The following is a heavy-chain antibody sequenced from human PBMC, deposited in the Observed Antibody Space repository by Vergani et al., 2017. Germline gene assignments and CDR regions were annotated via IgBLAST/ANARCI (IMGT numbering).Heavy chain of an antibody. CDR3: ARGNYYGSGTYVDP. V-gene: IGHV3-66*02. J-gene: IGHJ5*02. CDR2: IYSGDET. D-gene: IGHD3-10*01. CDR1: VSTVSGHY. Sequence: ELQLVESGGGLVQPGGSLRLSCAASVSTVSGHYMTWVRQAPGKGLEWVSHIYSGDETYYADSVKARVTISRDTSKNTLHLQINNLTVEDTDVDYCARGNYYGSGTYVDPWGQGTLVTVSS.